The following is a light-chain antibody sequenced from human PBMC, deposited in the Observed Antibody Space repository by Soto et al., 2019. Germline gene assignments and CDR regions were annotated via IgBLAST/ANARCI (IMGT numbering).Light chain of an antibody. CDR2: GVS. CDR1: QSVSVN. V-gene: IGKV3-15*01. Sequence: EIVMTQSPGTLSVSPGERATLSCRASQSVSVNLAWYQQKPGQAPRLLIYGVSTRATGIPARCSGSESGTEFTLTISSLQSEDFAVYYCQQYNDWPFTFGPGTKVDIK. J-gene: IGKJ3*01. CDR3: QQYNDWPFT.